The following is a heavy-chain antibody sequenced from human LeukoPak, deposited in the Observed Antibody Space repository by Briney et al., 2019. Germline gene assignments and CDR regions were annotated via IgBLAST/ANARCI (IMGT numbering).Heavy chain of an antibody. Sequence: PSETLSLTCTVSGGSVSSGSYYWSWIRQPPGKGLEWIGYIYYSGSTNYTPSLKSRVTISVDTSTSQFSLNLSSVTAADTAVYSCASLFRQQLDYWGQGTLVTVSS. V-gene: IGHV4-61*01. CDR3: ASLFRQQLDY. CDR2: IYYSGST. J-gene: IGHJ4*02. D-gene: IGHD6-13*01. CDR1: GGSVSSGSYY.